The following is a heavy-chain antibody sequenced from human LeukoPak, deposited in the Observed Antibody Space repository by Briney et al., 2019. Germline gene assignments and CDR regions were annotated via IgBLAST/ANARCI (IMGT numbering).Heavy chain of an antibody. D-gene: IGHD4-17*01. J-gene: IGHJ4*02. V-gene: IGHV4-59*01. CDR3: ARGYGDYVEQID. Sequence: RASETLSLTCTVSGGSISSYYWGWIRQPPGKGLEWIGYIYYSGSTNYNPSLKSRVTISVDTSKNQFSLKLSSVTAADTAVYYCARGYGDYVEQIDWGQGTLVTVSS. CDR1: GGSISSYY. CDR2: IYYSGST.